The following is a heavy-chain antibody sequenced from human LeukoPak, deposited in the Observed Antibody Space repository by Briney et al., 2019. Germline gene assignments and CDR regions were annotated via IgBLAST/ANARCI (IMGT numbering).Heavy chain of an antibody. CDR3: ARDLGVDFSDYGDYRHPLHFDY. CDR1: GYTFTSYF. V-gene: IGHV1-46*01. J-gene: IGHJ4*02. Sequence: ASVKVSCKASGYTFTSYFMHWVRQAPGQGLDWMGVVNSSGGGTSYAQKFQGRVTMTRDTSTSTVYMELSSLRSEDTAVYYCARDLGVDFSDYGDYRHPLHFDYWGQGTLVTVSS. D-gene: IGHD4-17*01. CDR2: VNSSGGGT.